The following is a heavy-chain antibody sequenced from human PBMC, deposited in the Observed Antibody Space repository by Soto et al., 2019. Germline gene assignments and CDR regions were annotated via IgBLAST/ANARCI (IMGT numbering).Heavy chain of an antibody. CDR2: IIPIFGTA. J-gene: IGHJ5*02. CDR1: GGTFSSYA. Sequence: GASVKVSCKASGGTFSSYAISWVRQAPGQGLEWMGGIIPIFGTANYAQKFQGRVTITADESTSTAYMELSSLRSEDTAVYYCAGHLIAARPGWFDPWGQGTLVTVSS. V-gene: IGHV1-69*13. D-gene: IGHD6-6*01. CDR3: AGHLIAARPGWFDP.